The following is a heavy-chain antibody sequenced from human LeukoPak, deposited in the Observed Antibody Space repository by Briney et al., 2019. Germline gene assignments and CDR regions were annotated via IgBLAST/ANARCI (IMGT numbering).Heavy chain of an antibody. J-gene: IGHJ6*03. CDR3: ARLFRSYDFWSGYYHYMDV. CDR2: ISSSSSTI. D-gene: IGHD3-3*01. CDR1: GFTFSSYS. Sequence: GGSLRLSCAASGFTFSSYSMNWVRQAPGKGLEWVSYISSSSSTIYYADSVKGRFTISRDNAKNSLYLQMNSLRAEDTAVYYCARLFRSYDFWSGYYHYMDVWGKGTTVTVSS. V-gene: IGHV3-48*01.